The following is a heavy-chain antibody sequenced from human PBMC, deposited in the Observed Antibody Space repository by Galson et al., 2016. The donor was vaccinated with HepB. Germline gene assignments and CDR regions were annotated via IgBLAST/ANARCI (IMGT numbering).Heavy chain of an antibody. D-gene: IGHD3-3*01. CDR2: ISGSGGST. V-gene: IGHV3-23*01. Sequence: SLRLSCAASGFTFNNYAMSWVRQAPGKGLEWVSGISGSGGSTYYAHSVKGRFTISRDNSKITLYLQMNSLRTEDTAVYYCAKDSDYDFWSGSQAWGQGTLVTVSS. CDR3: AKDSDYDFWSGSQA. CDR1: GFTFNNYA. J-gene: IGHJ4*02.